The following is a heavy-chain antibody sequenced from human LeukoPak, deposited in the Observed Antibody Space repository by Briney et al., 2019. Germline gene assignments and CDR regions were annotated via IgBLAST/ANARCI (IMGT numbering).Heavy chain of an antibody. CDR1: GFIFRSYG. V-gene: IGHV3-30*18. D-gene: IGHD3-10*01. J-gene: IGHJ6*02. CDR2: ISSDGDNK. CDR3: AKIRGPVNFYYAMDV. Sequence: PGGSLRLSCVTSGFIFRSYGMHWVRPAPGKGLDWVAAISSDGDNKYYGDSVRGRFIISRDNSKNTVYLQMNSLRTEDTAVYYCAKIRGPVNFYYAMDVWGQGTTVTVSS.